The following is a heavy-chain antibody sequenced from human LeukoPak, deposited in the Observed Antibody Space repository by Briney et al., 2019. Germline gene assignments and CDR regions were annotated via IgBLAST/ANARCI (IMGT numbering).Heavy chain of an antibody. CDR3: ARDPRQSGVDFDYGMDV. V-gene: IGHV1-69*13. D-gene: IGHD3-3*01. Sequence: SVKVSCTASGGSFSSFAISWVRQAPGQGLEWMGGIIPIFGTANYAQKFQDRVTITADESTSTAYMDLSSLGSEDTAVYYCARDPRQSGVDFDYGMDVWGQGTTVTVSS. J-gene: IGHJ6*02. CDR2: IIPIFGTA. CDR1: GGSFSSFA.